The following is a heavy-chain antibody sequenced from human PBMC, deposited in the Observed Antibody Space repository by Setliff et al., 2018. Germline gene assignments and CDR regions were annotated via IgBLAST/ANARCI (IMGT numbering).Heavy chain of an antibody. J-gene: IGHJ6*02. Sequence: ASVKVSCKASGYTFTNYGINWVRQAPGQGLEWMGWINDYNFNTYYTQKFQGRVTMTIDTSTSTAYMELRSLRSDDTAVYYCARMPVYSGPYYSMDVWGQGTTVTVSS. D-gene: IGHD1-26*01. CDR1: GYTFTNYG. V-gene: IGHV1-18*01. CDR3: ARMPVYSGPYYSMDV. CDR2: INDYNFNT.